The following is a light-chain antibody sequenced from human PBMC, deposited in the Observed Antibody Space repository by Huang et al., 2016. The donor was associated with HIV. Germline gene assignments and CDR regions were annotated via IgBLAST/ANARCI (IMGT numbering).Light chain of an antibody. CDR2: DTS. V-gene: IGKV3-11*01. CDR3: QQPGS. CDR1: QSVGGY. Sequence: EIVLTQTPATLSLSPGERATLSCRASQSVGGYLAWYQQKPGQAPRLLIYDTSTRATGIPARFSGSGSETDFTLTISSLEPEDFAVYYCQQPGSFGQGTKVDIK. J-gene: IGKJ2*01.